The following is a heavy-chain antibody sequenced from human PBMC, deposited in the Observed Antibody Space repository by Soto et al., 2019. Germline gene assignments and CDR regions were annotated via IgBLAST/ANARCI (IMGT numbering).Heavy chain of an antibody. CDR3: ARQFTSSSRDLDAFDI. Sequence: GGSLRLSCAASGFTFSSYSMNWVRQAPGKGLEWVSSISSSSSNIYYADSVKGRFTISRDNAKNSLYLQMNSLRAEDTAVYYCARQFTSSSRDLDAFDIWGQGTMVTVSS. J-gene: IGHJ3*02. CDR2: ISSSSSNI. V-gene: IGHV3-21*04. CDR1: GFTFSSYS. D-gene: IGHD6-6*01.